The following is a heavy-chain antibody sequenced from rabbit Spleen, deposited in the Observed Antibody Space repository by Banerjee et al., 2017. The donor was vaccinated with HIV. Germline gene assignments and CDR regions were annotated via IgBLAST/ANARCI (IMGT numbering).Heavy chain of an antibody. J-gene: IGHJ4*01. D-gene: IGHD2-1*01. CDR2: IEPIFGNT. CDR3: VRDQAGDSDYGPDSLHL. Sequence: QEQLVESGGGLVQPGGSLKLSCKASGFDFSNYGVSWVRQAPGKGLEWIGYIEPIFGNTYYANWVNGRFTISSHNAQNTLYLQLSSLTAADTATYFWVRDQAGDSDYGPDSLHLWAQGTLVTVS. CDR1: GFDFSNYG. V-gene: IGHV1S47*01.